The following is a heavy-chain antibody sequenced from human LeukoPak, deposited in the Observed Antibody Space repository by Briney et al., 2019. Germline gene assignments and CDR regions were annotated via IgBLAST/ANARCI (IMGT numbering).Heavy chain of an antibody. CDR3: ARRGYCSSTSCLPFDY. CDR2: IYPGDSDT. Sequence: GESLKISCKGSGYSFTSYWIGWVRQMPGKGLEWMGIIYPGDSDTRYSLSFQGQVTISADKSISTAYLQWSSLKASDTAMYYCARRGYCSSTSCLPFDYWGQGTLVTVSS. CDR1: GYSFTSYW. J-gene: IGHJ4*02. D-gene: IGHD2-2*01. V-gene: IGHV5-51*01.